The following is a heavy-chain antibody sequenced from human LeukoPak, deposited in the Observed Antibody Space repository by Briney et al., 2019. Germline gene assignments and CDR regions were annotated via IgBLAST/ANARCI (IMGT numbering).Heavy chain of an antibody. V-gene: IGHV4-30-2*01. D-gene: IGHD2-15*01. CDR1: GGSISSGGYS. Sequence: SETLSLTCAVSGGSISSGGYSWSWIRQPPGKGLEWIAYLYHSGSTYYNPSLKSRVTISVDRSKNQFSLKLSSVTAADTAVYYWARLVAATRDYYYYGMDVWGQGATVTVSS. CDR2: LYHSGST. CDR3: ARLVAATRDYYYYGMDV. J-gene: IGHJ6*02.